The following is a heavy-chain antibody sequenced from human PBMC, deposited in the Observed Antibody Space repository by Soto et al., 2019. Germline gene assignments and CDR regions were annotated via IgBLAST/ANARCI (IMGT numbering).Heavy chain of an antibody. D-gene: IGHD5-18*01. J-gene: IGHJ6*02. CDR3: ARESWLWNYYYGMDV. CDR2: IYSSGST. Sequence: SGTRSLTRPVSGGSLRSYSWGWVRQPPGKGLEWIGYIYSSGSTIYTPSLKSRVTISVDTSKNQFSLNLSSVTAADTAVYYCARESWLWNYYYGMDVWGQGTTVTVSS. V-gene: IGHV4-59*01. CDR1: GGSLRSYS.